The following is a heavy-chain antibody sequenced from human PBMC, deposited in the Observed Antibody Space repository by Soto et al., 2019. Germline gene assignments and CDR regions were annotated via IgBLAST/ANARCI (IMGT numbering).Heavy chain of an antibody. CDR1: GDSISRSTSYY. CDR2: ISYSGST. Sequence: PSETLSLTCTVSGDSISRSTSYYWSWIRQTPGKGLEWIGYISYSGSTYYNPSLNSRVVISVDTSKNQFSLNLRSVSAADTAVYYCARVDILTVYGCMDVWGQGTTVTVSS. V-gene: IGHV4-30-4*01. D-gene: IGHD3-9*01. CDR3: ARVDILTVYGCMDV. J-gene: IGHJ6*02.